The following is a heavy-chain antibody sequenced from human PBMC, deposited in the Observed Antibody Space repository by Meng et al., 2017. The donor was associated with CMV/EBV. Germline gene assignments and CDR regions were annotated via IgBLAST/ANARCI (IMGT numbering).Heavy chain of an antibody. D-gene: IGHD1-26*01. CDR3: ARSGSSYNRWFDP. V-gene: IGHV1-18*01. CDR2: ISAYNGNT. CDR1: GGTFSSYT. Sequence: ASVKVSCKASGGTFSSYTISWVRQAPGQGLEWMGWISAYNGNTNYAQKLQGRVTMTTDTSTSTAYMELRSLRSDDTAVYYCARSGSSYNRWFDPWGQGTLVTVSS. J-gene: IGHJ5*02.